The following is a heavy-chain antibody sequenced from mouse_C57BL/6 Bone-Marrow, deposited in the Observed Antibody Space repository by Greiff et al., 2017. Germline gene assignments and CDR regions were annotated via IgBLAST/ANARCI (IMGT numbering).Heavy chain of an antibody. J-gene: IGHJ2*01. CDR1: GFTFSDYG. CDR2: ISSGSSTI. Sequence: EVKVEESGGGLAKPGGSLKLSCAASGFTFSDYGMHWVRQAPEKGLEWVAYISSGSSTIYYADTVKGRFTISRDNAKNTLFLQMTSLRSEDTAMYYCAKNYPYFDYWGQGTTLTVSS. CDR3: AKNYPYFDY. V-gene: IGHV5-17*01. D-gene: IGHD1-1*01.